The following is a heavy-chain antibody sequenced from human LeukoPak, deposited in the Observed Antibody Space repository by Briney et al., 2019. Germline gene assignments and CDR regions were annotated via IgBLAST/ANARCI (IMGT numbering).Heavy chain of an antibody. V-gene: IGHV3-11*01. CDR3: ARSIAADATTFGY. CDR1: GFTFSDYY. CDR2: ISSSGSTI. D-gene: IGHD6-25*01. Sequence: GGSLRLSCAASGFTFSDYYMSWIRQAPGKGLEWVSYISSSGSTIYYAHSVKGRFTISRDNAKNSLYLQMNSLRAEDTGVYYCARSIAADATTFGYWGEGTLVTVSS. J-gene: IGHJ4*02.